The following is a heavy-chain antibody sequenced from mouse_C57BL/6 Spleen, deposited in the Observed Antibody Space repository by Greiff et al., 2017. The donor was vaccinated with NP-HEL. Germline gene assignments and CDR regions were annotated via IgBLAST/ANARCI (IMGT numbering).Heavy chain of an antibody. D-gene: IGHD4-1*01. Sequence: EVMLVESGGGLVKPGGSLKLSCAASGFTFSDYGMHWVRQAPEKGLEWVAYISSGSSTIYYAETVKGRFTISRDNAKNTLFLQMTSLRSEDTAMYYCAPGSAWFAYGGQGTLVTVSA. CDR2: ISSGSSTI. J-gene: IGHJ3*01. V-gene: IGHV5-17*01. CDR3: APGSAWFAY. CDR1: GFTFSDYG.